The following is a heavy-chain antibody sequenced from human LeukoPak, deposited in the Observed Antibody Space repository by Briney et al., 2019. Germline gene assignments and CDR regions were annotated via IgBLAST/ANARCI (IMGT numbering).Heavy chain of an antibody. D-gene: IGHD3-22*01. CDR3: ARGTYYYDSSGYSTFDY. Sequence: PSETLSLTCAVYGGSFSGYYWSWIRQPPVKGLEWIGEINHSGSTNYNPSLKSRVTISVDTSKNQFSLKLSSVTAADTAVYYCARGTYYYDSSGYSTFDYWGQGTLVTVSS. CDR1: GGSFSGYY. J-gene: IGHJ4*02. CDR2: INHSGST. V-gene: IGHV4-34*01.